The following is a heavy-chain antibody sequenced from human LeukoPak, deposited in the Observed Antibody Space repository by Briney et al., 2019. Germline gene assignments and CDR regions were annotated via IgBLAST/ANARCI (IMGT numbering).Heavy chain of an antibody. CDR2: INHSGST. D-gene: IGHD6-13*01. CDR1: GGSFSGYY. J-gene: IGHJ5*02. CDR3: ARQQLVISWFDP. Sequence: SETLSLTCAVYGGSFSGYYWSWIRQPPGKGLEWIGEINHSGSTYYNPSLKSRVTISVDTSKNQFSLKLSSVTAADTAVYYCARQQLVISWFDPWGQGTLVTVSS. V-gene: IGHV4-34*01.